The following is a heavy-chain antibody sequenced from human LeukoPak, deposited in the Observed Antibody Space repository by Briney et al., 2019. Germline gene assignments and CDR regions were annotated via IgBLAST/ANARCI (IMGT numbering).Heavy chain of an antibody. Sequence: SETLSLTCTVSGGSISSSSYYWGWIRQPPGKGLEWIGSIYYSGSTYYNPSLKSRVTISVDTSKNQFSLKLSSVTAADTAVYYCASGFDGHNAFDIWGQGTMVTVSS. CDR3: ASGFDGHNAFDI. J-gene: IGHJ3*02. CDR2: IYYSGST. D-gene: IGHD3-9*01. V-gene: IGHV4-39*07. CDR1: GGSISSSSYY.